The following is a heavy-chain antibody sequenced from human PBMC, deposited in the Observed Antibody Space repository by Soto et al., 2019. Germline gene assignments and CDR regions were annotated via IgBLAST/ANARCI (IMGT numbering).Heavy chain of an antibody. D-gene: IGHD3-3*01. CDR1: GFTFSSYA. Sequence: GSLRLSCAASGFTFSSYAMHWVRQAPGKGLEWVAVISYDGSNKYYADSVKGRFTISRDNSKNTLYLQMNSLRAEDTAVYYCAREGPYYDFWSGYYTGGLYSARFDYWGQGTLVTVSS. CDR3: AREGPYYDFWSGYYTGGLYSARFDY. J-gene: IGHJ4*02. CDR2: ISYDGSNK. V-gene: IGHV3-30-3*01.